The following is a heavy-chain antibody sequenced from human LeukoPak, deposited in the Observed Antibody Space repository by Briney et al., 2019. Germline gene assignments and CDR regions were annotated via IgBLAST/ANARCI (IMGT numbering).Heavy chain of an antibody. J-gene: IGHJ4*02. Sequence: SETLSLTCAVSGYSISSGYYWAWIRQPPGKGLEWIGSIYHSGSTYYNPSLKSRVTISVDTSKNQFSLKLSSVTAADTAVYYCASLYCSGGSCYDGKVYWGQGTLVTVSS. CDR2: IYHSGST. CDR1: GYSISSGYY. D-gene: IGHD2-15*01. CDR3: ASLYCSGGSCYDGKVY. V-gene: IGHV4-38-2*01.